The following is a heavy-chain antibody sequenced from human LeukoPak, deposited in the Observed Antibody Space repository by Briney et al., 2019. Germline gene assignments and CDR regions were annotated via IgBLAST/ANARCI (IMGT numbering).Heavy chain of an antibody. D-gene: IGHD3-10*01. J-gene: IGHJ5*02. V-gene: IGHV4-61*02. Sequence: SQTLYLTCTVSGGSISSDSYYWSWIRQPAGKGLEWIGRSYTRGSTNNNPSLKSRVTTSVDTSKNQFSLKLSSVTAADTAVYYCAREYYYGSGVWFDPWGQGTLVTVSS. CDR1: GGSISSDSYY. CDR3: AREYYYGSGVWFDP. CDR2: SYTRGST.